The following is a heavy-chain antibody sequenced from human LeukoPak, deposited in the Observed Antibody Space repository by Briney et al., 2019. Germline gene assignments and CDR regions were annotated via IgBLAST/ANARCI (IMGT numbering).Heavy chain of an antibody. CDR3: ARHLEEELYGANYYYYYMDV. Sequence: GASVKVSCKASGYTFTSYDINWVRQATGQGLEWMGWMNPNSGNTGYAQKFQGRVTMTRNTSISTAYMELSSLRAEDTAVYYCARHLEEELYGANYYYYYMDVWGKGTTVTVSS. V-gene: IGHV1-8*01. CDR2: MNPNSGNT. J-gene: IGHJ6*03. D-gene: IGHD4-17*01. CDR1: GYTFTSYD.